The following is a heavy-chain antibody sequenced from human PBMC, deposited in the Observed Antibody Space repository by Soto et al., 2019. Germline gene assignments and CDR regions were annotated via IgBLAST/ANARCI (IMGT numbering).Heavy chain of an antibody. CDR1: GFTFSSYA. V-gene: IGHV3-30-3*01. CDR2: ISYDGSNK. D-gene: IGHD6-13*01. J-gene: IGHJ5*02. Sequence: QVQLVESGGGVVQPGRSLRLSCAASGFTFSSYAMHWVRQAPGKGLEWVAVISYDGSNKYYADSVKGRFTISRDNSKNRLNLQMNGLRAEDTAVYYCARDRGVAAAGLAGWFDPCGQGTLVTVSS. CDR3: ARDRGVAAAGLAGWFDP.